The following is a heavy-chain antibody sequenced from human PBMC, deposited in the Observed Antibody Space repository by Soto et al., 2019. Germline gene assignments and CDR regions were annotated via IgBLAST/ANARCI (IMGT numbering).Heavy chain of an antibody. V-gene: IGHV4-59*01. CDR2: VYFGGGT. J-gene: IGHJ6*02. Sequence: QVKLQESGPGVVKPSETLSLTCTVSGGSLRGSSWSWIRQSPGQGLEWIGYVYFGGGTNYSPSFMGRVTISADTTANQFSLKLNSVTAADTAVYYCASEKTPISPHYFYYGMDVWGQGTTVTVSS. D-gene: IGHD3-9*01. CDR3: ASEKTPISPHYFYYGMDV. CDR1: GGSLRGSS.